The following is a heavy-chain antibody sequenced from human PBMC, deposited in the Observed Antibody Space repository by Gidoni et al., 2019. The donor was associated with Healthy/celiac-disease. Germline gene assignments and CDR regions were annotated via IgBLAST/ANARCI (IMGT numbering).Heavy chain of an antibody. D-gene: IGHD3-3*01. V-gene: IGHV4-31*03. J-gene: IGHJ5*02. CDR3: ARDRRFLNWFDP. Sequence: QVQLQESGPGLVKPSQTLSLTCTVSGCSISSGGYYWRWIRQHPGKGLEWIGYIYYSGSTYYNPSLKSRVTISVDTSKNQFSLKLSSVTAADTAVYYCARDRRFLNWFDPWGQGTLVTVSS. CDR2: IYYSGST. CDR1: GCSISSGGYY.